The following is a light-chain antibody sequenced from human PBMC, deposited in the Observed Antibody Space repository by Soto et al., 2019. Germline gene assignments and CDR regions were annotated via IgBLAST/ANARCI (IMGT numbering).Light chain of an antibody. CDR3: QQYNSYSPWK. CDR1: QTISSW. V-gene: IGKV1-5*03. Sequence: DIQMTQSPSTLSGSVGDRVTITFRASQTISSWLAWYQQKPGKAPKLLIYKASSLESGVPSRFSGSGSGTEFTLTISSLQPDDFATYYCQQYNSYSPWKFGKSTKVDI. CDR2: KAS. J-gene: IGKJ1*01.